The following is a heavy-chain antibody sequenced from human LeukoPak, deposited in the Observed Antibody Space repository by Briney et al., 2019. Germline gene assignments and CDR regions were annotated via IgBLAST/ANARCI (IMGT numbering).Heavy chain of an antibody. D-gene: IGHD3-10*01. CDR2: VSYDGSNK. CDR1: GFTFSSYA. Sequence: GRSLRLSCAASGFTFSSYAMHWVRQAPGKGLEWVAVVSYDGSNKYYADSVKGRFTISRDNSKNTLYLQMNGLRAEDTAVYYCAGNYGPYYFDYWGQGTLVTVSS. J-gene: IGHJ4*02. V-gene: IGHV3-30-3*01. CDR3: AGNYGPYYFDY.